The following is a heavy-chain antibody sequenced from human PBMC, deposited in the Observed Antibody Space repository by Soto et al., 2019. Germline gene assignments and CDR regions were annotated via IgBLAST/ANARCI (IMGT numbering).Heavy chain of an antibody. CDR2: IIPIFGTP. V-gene: IGHV1-69*18. J-gene: IGHJ3*02. CDR1: GGNFNTYP. Sequence: QVQLEQSGAEVKRPRSSVKVSCKTSGGNFNTYPISWVRQSPGHRLECMGTIIPIFGTPDSAQKFHGRVRIIAHEATTTVYLELRILKSADSSIYYCSRDSGLCGSTGQNLETLFEIWGQGTMLTGAS. D-gene: IGHD2-2*01. CDR3: SRDSGLCGSTGQNLETLFEI.